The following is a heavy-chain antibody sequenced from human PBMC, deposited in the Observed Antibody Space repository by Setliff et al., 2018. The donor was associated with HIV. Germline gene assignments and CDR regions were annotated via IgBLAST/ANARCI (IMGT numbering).Heavy chain of an antibody. CDR3: ARRRSVALSPFDY. CDR1: GGSISGYF. V-gene: IGHV4-4*07. Sequence: SETLSLTCNVSGGSISGYFWTWIRQPAGKGLEWIGRIYTSGSTYYNPSLKSRVTISVDTSRSHFSLRLTSVTAADTAVYYCARRRSVALSPFDYWGQGALVTVSS. J-gene: IGHJ4*02. CDR2: IYTSGST.